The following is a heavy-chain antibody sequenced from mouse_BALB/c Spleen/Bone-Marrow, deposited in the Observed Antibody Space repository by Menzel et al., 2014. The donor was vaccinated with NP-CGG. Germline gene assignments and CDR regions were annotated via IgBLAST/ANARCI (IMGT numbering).Heavy chain of an antibody. CDR3: TRGSYSSGQYFFDY. J-gene: IGHJ2*01. Sequence: VQLQQSGAELVKPGASVKLSCKASGYTFTSFYMYWVKQRPGQGLEWIGGINPSNGGTNFNEKFKSKATLTLDKSSSTAYMQLSSLTSEDSAVFYWTRGSYSSGQYFFDYRGQGTTVTVSS. D-gene: IGHD1-1*01. CDR1: GYTFTSFY. CDR2: INPSNGGT. V-gene: IGHV1S81*02.